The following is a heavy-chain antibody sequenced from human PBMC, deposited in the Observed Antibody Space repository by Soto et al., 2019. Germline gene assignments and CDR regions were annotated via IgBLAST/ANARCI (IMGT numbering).Heavy chain of an antibody. V-gene: IGHV4-30-4*01. CDR2: IYYSGTT. Sequence: QVQLQESGPGLVKPSQTLSLTCTVSGGSISSGDYYWSWIRQPPGKGLEWIGYIYYSGTTYYNPSPXXRXTXXVDTSKNQFSLKLSSVTAADTAVYYCARRGSEVDPWGQGTLVTVSS. CDR3: ARRGSEVDP. CDR1: GGSISSGDYY. J-gene: IGHJ5*02.